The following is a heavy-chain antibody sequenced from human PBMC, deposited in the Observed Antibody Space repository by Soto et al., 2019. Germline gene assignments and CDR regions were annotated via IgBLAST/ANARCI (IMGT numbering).Heavy chain of an antibody. CDR1: GFTFSSYA. Sequence: GGSLRLSCAASGFTFSSYAVSWVRQAPGKGPEWVSGISDSGGSTYYADSVKGRFTISRDNSKSTLYLQMNSLRAEDTAVYYCAKVKGEGSSWAPHFDYWGQGTLVTVSS. CDR2: ISDSGGST. J-gene: IGHJ4*02. CDR3: AKVKGEGSSWAPHFDY. V-gene: IGHV3-23*01. D-gene: IGHD6-13*01.